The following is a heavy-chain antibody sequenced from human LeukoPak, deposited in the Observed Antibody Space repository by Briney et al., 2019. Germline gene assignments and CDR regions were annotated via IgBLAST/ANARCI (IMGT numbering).Heavy chain of an antibody. J-gene: IGHJ6*03. D-gene: IGHD2/OR15-2a*01. V-gene: IGHV3-30*02. Sequence: PGGSLRLSCAASGFTFSSYGMHWVRQAPGKGLEWVAFIRYDGSNKYYADSVKGRFTISRDNAKNSLYLQMNSLRAEDTAVYYCASTNYFYYYMDVWGKGTTVTVSS. CDR3: ASTNYFYYYMDV. CDR1: GFTFSSYG. CDR2: IRYDGSNK.